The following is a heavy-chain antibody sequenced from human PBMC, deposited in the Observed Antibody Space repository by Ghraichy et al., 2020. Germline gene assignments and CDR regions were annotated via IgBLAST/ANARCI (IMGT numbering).Heavy chain of an antibody. Sequence: LSLTCAVSGFTFSSYAMSWVRQAPGKGLQWVSGITESGLSTYYADSVKGRFTISRDNYQNTLYLQMNSLSAEDTAGYYCAKSGYNSAWNLDYFDYWGQGTLVTVSS. J-gene: IGHJ4*02. CDR2: ITESGLST. D-gene: IGHD6-19*01. V-gene: IGHV3-23*01. CDR1: GFTFSSYA. CDR3: AKSGYNSAWNLDYFDY.